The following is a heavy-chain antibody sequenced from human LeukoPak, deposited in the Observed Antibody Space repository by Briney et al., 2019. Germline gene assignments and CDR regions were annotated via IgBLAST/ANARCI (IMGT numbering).Heavy chain of an antibody. J-gene: IGHJ4*02. CDR3: ARDSLAVAGTGG. Sequence: HAGGSLRLSCAASGFTLSTYTMNWVRQAPGKGLQWSSYISSSSSTIYYADSVKGRFTISRDNAKNSLYLQMNSLRDEDTAVYYCARDSLAVAGTGGWGQGTLVTVSS. D-gene: IGHD6-19*01. CDR1: GFTLSTYT. V-gene: IGHV3-48*02. CDR2: ISSSSSTI.